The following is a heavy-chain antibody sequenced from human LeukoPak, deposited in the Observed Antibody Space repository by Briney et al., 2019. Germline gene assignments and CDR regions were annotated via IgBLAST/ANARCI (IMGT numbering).Heavy chain of an antibody. D-gene: IGHD6-19*01. J-gene: IGHJ4*02. CDR1: GFTTCRYA. CDR2: ISGSGGST. CDR3: AKETEYSSGWWDY. Sequence: GGALRLSFAASGFTTCRYAMSRVRTPPGTGLERVSAISGSGGSTYYADSVKGRFTISRDNAKNTLYLQMNSLRDEDTAIYYCAKETEYSSGWWDYWGQGTLVTVSS. V-gene: IGHV3-23*01.